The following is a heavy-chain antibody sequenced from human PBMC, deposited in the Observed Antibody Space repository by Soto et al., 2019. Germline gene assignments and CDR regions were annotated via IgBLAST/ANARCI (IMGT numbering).Heavy chain of an antibody. J-gene: IGHJ4*02. D-gene: IGHD3-22*01. CDR2: IIPIFGTA. Sequence: QVQLVQSGAEVKKPGSSVKVSCKASEGTFSSYAISWVRQAPGQGLEWMGGIIPIFGTANYAQKFQGRVTITADESTSTAYMELSSLRSEDTAVYYCARITAYYYDSSPFDYWGQGTLVTVSS. CDR3: ARITAYYYDSSPFDY. CDR1: EGTFSSYA. V-gene: IGHV1-69*01.